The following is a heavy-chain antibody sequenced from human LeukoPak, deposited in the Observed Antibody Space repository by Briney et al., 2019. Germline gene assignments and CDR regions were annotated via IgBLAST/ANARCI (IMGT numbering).Heavy chain of an antibody. J-gene: IGHJ4*02. D-gene: IGHD3-22*01. V-gene: IGHV5-51*01. CDR1: GYSFTSYW. Sequence: GESLKISCKGSGYSFTSYWIGWVRQMPGKGLEWMGIIYPGDSDTRYSPSFQGQVTISADKSISTAYLQWSSLKASDAAMYYCAGPTNYYDSSGYYYVGYWGQGTLVTVSS. CDR3: AGPTNYYDSSGYYYVGY. CDR2: IYPGDSDT.